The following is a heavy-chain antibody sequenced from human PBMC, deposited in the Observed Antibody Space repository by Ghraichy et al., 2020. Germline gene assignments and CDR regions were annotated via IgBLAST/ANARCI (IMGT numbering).Heavy chain of an antibody. Sequence: GESLNISCAASGFTFSSYGMYWVRQAPGKGLEWVAFIRYDGSNKYYADSVKGRFTISRDNSKNTLYLQMNSLRAEDTAVYYCAKCRGRHSSGWYYDYWGQGTLVTVSS. CDR3: AKCRGRHSSGWYYDY. J-gene: IGHJ4*02. CDR2: IRYDGSNK. D-gene: IGHD6-19*01. V-gene: IGHV3-30*02. CDR1: GFTFSSYG.